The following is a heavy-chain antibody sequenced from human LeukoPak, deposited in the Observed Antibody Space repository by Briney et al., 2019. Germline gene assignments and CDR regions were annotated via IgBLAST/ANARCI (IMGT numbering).Heavy chain of an antibody. CDR3: ARAMGPGRSPYYYDSSGSFNWFDP. D-gene: IGHD3-22*01. Sequence: SGTLSLTCTVSGGSISSHYWSWIRQPPGKGLEWIGYIYYSGSTNYNPSLKSRVTISVDTSKNQFSLKLSSVTAADTAVYYCARAMGPGRSPYYYDSSGSFNWFDPWGQGTLVTVSS. CDR1: GGSISSHY. V-gene: IGHV4-59*11. J-gene: IGHJ5*02. CDR2: IYYSGST.